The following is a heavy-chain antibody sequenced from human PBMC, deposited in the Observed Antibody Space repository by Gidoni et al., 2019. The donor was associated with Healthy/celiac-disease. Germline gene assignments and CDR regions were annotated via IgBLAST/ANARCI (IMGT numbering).Heavy chain of an antibody. D-gene: IGHD2-2*01. Sequence: QLQLQESGPGLVKPSATLSPTCTVSGGSISSSSYYWGWIRQPPGKGLEWIGSIYYSGSTYYNPSLKSRVTISVDTSKNQFSLKLSSVTAADTAVYYCAGVVPAEDWFDPWGQGTLVTVSS. J-gene: IGHJ5*02. V-gene: IGHV4-39*01. CDR3: AGVVPAEDWFDP. CDR1: GGSISSSSYY. CDR2: IYYSGST.